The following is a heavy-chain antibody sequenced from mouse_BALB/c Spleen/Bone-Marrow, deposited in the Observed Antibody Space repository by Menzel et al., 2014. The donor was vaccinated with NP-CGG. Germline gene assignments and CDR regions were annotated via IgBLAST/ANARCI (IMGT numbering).Heavy chain of an antibody. CDR1: GFNIKDYY. Sequence: EVQVVESGAELVRPGALVKLSCKASGFNIKDYYMHWVKQRPEQGLEWIGWIDPENGNTIYDPKFQGKASITAGTSSNTAYLQLSSLTSEDTAVYYCARWGNYYFDYWGQGTTLTVSS. CDR2: IDPENGNT. CDR3: ARWGNYYFDY. V-gene: IGHV14-1*02. J-gene: IGHJ2*01.